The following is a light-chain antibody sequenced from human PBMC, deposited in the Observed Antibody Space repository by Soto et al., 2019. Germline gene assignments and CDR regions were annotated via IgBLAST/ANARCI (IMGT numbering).Light chain of an antibody. V-gene: IGLV2-14*01. CDR1: SSDVGDYNY. CDR2: AVS. J-gene: IGLJ1*01. CDR3: CSYMRNSLYV. Sequence: QSALGQPASVSGSPGQSITISCTGTSSDVGDYNYVSWYQQHPGKAPKLMISAVSNRPSGVSDRFSGSKSGNTASLTISGLQAEDEADYYCSYMRNSLYVFGTGTKVTVL.